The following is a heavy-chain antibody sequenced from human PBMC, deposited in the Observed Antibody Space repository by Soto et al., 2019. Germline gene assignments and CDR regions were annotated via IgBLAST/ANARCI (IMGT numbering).Heavy chain of an antibody. CDR2: IYYSGST. CDR1: GGSISSGGYY. V-gene: IGHV4-31*03. Sequence: QVQLQESGPGLVKPSQTLSLTCTVSGGSISSGGYYWSWIRQHPGKGLEWIGYIYYSGSTYYNPSLKSRVTISVDPSKNQFSGKLGCVTAADRAVYYWGRDGAGGGNFDSWGQGPLVTVPS. CDR3: GRDGAGGGNFDS. D-gene: IGHD3-16*01. J-gene: IGHJ4*02.